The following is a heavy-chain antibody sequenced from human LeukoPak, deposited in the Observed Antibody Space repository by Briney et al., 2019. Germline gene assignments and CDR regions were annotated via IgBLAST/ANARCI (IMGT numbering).Heavy chain of an antibody. CDR2: INIVGTNT. J-gene: IGHJ5*02. Sequence: GGSLRLSCAASGFTVNDYYMRWIRQAPGKGLEWLSYINIVGTNTHYADSVKGRFTISRDNAKKSLYLEMNNLRAEDTAVYYCATDGAGFDTWGQGVLVAVSS. V-gene: IGHV3-11*01. CDR1: GFTVNDYY. CDR3: ATDGAGFDT.